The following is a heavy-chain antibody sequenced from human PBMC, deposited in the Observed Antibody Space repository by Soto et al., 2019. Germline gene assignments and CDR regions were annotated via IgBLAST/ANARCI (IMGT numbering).Heavy chain of an antibody. CDR1: GDSVSSNSAA. D-gene: IGHD2-2*01. Sequence: SQTLSLPCVISGDSVSSNSAACNFIRQSPSRGVEWLGRTYYRSKWYNDYAVSVKSRITINPDTSKNQFSLQLNSVTPEDTAVYYCAKERHHCSSTSCYDAFDIWGQGTMVTVSS. CDR2: TYYRSKWYN. J-gene: IGHJ3*02. V-gene: IGHV6-1*01. CDR3: AKERHHCSSTSCYDAFDI.